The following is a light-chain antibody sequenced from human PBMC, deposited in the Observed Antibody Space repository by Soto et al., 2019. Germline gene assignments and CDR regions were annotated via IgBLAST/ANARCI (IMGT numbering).Light chain of an antibody. J-gene: IGLJ1*01. Sequence: QSALTQPASVSGSPGQSITISCTGTSSDVGGYIYVSWYQQHPGKAPKLMIYDVTSRPSGVSYRFSASKSGNTASLTISGLQAEDEADYYCSSYTTRSSYVFGTGTTVTV. CDR3: SSYTTRSSYV. CDR1: SSDVGGYIY. CDR2: DVT. V-gene: IGLV2-14*01.